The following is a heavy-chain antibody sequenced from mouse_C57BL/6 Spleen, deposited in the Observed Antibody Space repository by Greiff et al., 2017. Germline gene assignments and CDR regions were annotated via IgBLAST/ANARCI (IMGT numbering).Heavy chain of an antibody. CDR2: IDPEDGDT. J-gene: IGHJ2*01. D-gene: IGHD1-1*01. V-gene: IGHV14-1*01. CDR1: GFNIKDYY. Sequence: EVQLQQSGAELVRPGASVKLSCTASGFNIKDYYMHWVKQRPEQGLEWIGRIDPEDGDTEYAPKFQGKATMTADTSSNTAYLPLSSLTSEDTAVYYCTTYGSSSYYFDDWGQGTTLTVSS. CDR3: TTYGSSSYYFDD.